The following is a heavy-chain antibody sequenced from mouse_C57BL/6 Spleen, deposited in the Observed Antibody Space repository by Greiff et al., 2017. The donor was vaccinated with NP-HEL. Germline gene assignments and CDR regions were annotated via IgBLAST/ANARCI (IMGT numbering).Heavy chain of an antibody. CDR3: ARNSAVVGTFDY. V-gene: IGHV2-2*01. CDR1: GFSLTSYG. Sequence: QVQLKESGPGLVQPSQSLSITCTVSGFSLTSYGVHWVRQSPGKGLEWLGVIWSGGSTDSTAAFISRLSISKDNTKSQVFLKMNRLQADDTAKYYSARNSAVVGTFDYWGKGTTLTVSS. CDR2: IWSGGST. D-gene: IGHD1-1*01. J-gene: IGHJ2*01.